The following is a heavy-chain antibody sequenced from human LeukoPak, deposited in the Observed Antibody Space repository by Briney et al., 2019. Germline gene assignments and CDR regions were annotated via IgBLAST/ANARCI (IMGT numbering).Heavy chain of an antibody. V-gene: IGHV4-59*01. Sequence: PSETLSLTCTVSGGSISSYYWSWIRQPPGKGLEWIGYIYYSGSTNYNPSLKSRVTISVDTSKNQFSLKLSSVTAADTAVYYCAREGSSGWYVFDYWGQGTLVTVSS. CDR2: IYYSGST. D-gene: IGHD6-19*01. CDR3: AREGSSGWYVFDY. CDR1: GGSISSYY. J-gene: IGHJ4*02.